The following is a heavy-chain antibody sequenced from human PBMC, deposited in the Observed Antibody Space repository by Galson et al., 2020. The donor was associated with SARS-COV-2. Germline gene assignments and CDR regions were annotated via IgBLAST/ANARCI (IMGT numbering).Heavy chain of an antibody. CDR3: ARGGKWELTY. J-gene: IGHJ4*02. V-gene: IGHV4-59*01. D-gene: IGHD1-26*01. Sequence: GEMETSETLSLTCTVSGGSISSYYWSWIRQPPGKGLEWIGYIYYSGSTNYNPSLKSRVTISVDTSKNQFSLKLSSVTAADTAVYYCARGGKWELTYWGQGTLVTVSS. CDR1: GGSISSYY. CDR2: IYYSGST.